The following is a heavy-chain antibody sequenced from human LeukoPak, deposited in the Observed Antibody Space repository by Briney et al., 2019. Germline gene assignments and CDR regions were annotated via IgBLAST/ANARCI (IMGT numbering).Heavy chain of an antibody. Sequence: GGSLRLSCAASGFNFSSYEMNWVRQAPGKGLEWVSAISSGGRTIYYADSVKGRFTISRDNAKNSLYLQMSSLKAEDTAIYYCARAGYSSSWLLYWGQGTLVTVSS. CDR1: GFNFSSYE. CDR3: ARAGYSSSWLLY. V-gene: IGHV3-48*03. J-gene: IGHJ4*02. D-gene: IGHD6-13*01. CDR2: ISSGGRTI.